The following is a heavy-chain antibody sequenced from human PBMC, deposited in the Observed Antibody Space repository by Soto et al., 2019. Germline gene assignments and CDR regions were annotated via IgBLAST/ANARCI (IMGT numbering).Heavy chain of an antibody. CDR2: ITAHSGGT. J-gene: IGHJ5*02. CDR3: AKDLTRQLAYWLDP. CDR1: GLYFTGKY. V-gene: IGHV1-2*02. D-gene: IGHD6-6*01. Sequence: GSVKGSFKACGLYFTGKYIHLLRQAPGQGLEWMGWITAHSGGTEYAQKFQGRVTLTRDTSISTAYMTLSSLRSDDTAIYYCAKDLTRQLAYWLDPWGQGTKVTVSS.